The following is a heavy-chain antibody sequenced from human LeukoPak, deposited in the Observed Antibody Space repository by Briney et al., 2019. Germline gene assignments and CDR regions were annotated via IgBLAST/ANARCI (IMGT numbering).Heavy chain of an antibody. CDR1: GFTFSSYG. V-gene: IGHV3-7*01. D-gene: IGHD6-19*01. Sequence: GGSLRLSCAASGFTFSSYGMSWVRQAPGKGLEWVANIKQDGSDKYYVDSVKGRFTISRDNAKNSLYLQMNSLRAEDTAVYYCARDWAGTGYYYYMDVWGKGTTVTISS. J-gene: IGHJ6*03. CDR3: ARDWAGTGYYYYMDV. CDR2: IKQDGSDK.